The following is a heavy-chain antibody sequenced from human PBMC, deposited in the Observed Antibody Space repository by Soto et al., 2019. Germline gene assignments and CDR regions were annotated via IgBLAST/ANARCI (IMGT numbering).Heavy chain of an antibody. CDR3: ARAHDSCSGPEY. CDR1: GFTFNTYA. Sequence: DVQLVQSGGGLVQPGGSLRLSCAASGFTFNTYAMHWVRQAPGKGLEYVSAISSNGGSTYYANSVKDRFTISRDNSKNTLYLQMGSLRGEDMAVFYCARAHDSCSGPEYWGQGTLVTVSS. J-gene: IGHJ4*02. CDR2: ISSNGGST. V-gene: IGHV3-64*01. D-gene: IGHD3-3*01.